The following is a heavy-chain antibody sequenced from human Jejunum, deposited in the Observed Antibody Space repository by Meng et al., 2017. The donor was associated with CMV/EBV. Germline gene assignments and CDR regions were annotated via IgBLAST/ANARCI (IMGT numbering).Heavy chain of an antibody. J-gene: IGHJ4*02. V-gene: IGHV1-46*01. CDR1: GYTFTNYY. Sequence: QGQRGQSGAEVKKPGASVKLSCKASGYTFTNYYMHWVRQAPGQGLEWMGIINTSVGYTSHAQKFQGRVTMTRDTSTSTVHMEVSSLRSADTAVYYCARASRVLGGFDYWGQGTLVTVSS. D-gene: IGHD3-16*01. CDR3: ARASRVLGGFDY. CDR2: INTSVGYT.